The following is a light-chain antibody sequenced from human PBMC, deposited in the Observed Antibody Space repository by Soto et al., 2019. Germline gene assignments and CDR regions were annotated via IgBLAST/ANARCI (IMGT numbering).Light chain of an antibody. CDR1: QSISTW. CDR3: QQHKSYPRT. V-gene: IGKV1-5*03. Sequence: DIQMTQSPSTLYASVGDRVTITCRASQSISTWLVWYQQKPGKAPRLLIYTASSLESGVPSRVSGSGSGTDFTLTISSLQPDDFATYYCQQHKSYPRTLGQGTKVEIK. CDR2: TAS. J-gene: IGKJ1*01.